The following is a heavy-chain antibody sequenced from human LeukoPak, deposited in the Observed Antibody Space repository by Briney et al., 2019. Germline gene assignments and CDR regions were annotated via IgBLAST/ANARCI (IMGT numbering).Heavy chain of an antibody. CDR2: IYHSGST. J-gene: IGHJ6*03. D-gene: IGHD3-3*01. V-gene: IGHV4-4*02. Sequence: SGTLSLTCAVSGGSISSSKWWSWVRQPPGKGLEWIGEIYHSGSTNYNPSLKSRVTISVDTSKNQFSLKLSSVTAADTAVYYCARDVILRFLEWSDYYYYMDVWGKGTTVTVSS. CDR1: GGSISSSKW. CDR3: ARDVILRFLEWSDYYYYMDV.